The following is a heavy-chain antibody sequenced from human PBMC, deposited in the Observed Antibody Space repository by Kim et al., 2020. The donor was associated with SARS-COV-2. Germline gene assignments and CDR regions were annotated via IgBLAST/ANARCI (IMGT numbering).Heavy chain of an antibody. CDR2: ISTYNGDT. CDR3: ARGQGQVRGLHQF. D-gene: IGHD3-10*01. J-gene: IGHJ4*02. Sequence: ASVKVSCKTSGYSFSSYGISWVRQAPGQGLEWMGWISTYNGDTNYAQKLQDRVTMTTDTSTSTGYVELRSLRSDDTAVYYCARGQGQVRGLHQFWGQGTLVTVSS. V-gene: IGHV1-18*04. CDR1: GYSFSSYG.